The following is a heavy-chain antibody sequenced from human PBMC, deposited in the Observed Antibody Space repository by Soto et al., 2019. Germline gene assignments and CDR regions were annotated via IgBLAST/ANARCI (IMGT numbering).Heavy chain of an antibody. D-gene: IGHD6-25*01. CDR1: GFTFNNYG. V-gene: IGHV3-33*01. J-gene: IGHJ6*02. CDR2: IWNDGSNN. Sequence: QVQLVESGGGVVQPGRPLRLSCAASGFTFNNYGMHWVRQAPGKGLEWLAVIWNDGSNNYYANSVKGRFTISRDNSKNTLYLQMNSLRAEDAAVYYCARRQIPPPTRGAANARGGMDVWGQWTTVTVSS. CDR3: ARRQIPPPTRGAANARGGMDV.